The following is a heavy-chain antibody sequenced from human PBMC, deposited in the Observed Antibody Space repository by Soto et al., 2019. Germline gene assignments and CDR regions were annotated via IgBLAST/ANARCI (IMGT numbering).Heavy chain of an antibody. D-gene: IGHD4-4*01. CDR2: IYYSGST. Sequence: SETLSLTCTVSGGSISSSSYYWGWIRQPPGKGLEWIGSIYYSGSTYYNPSLKSRVTISVDTSKNQFSLKLSSVTAADTALCYCRRYRSVRCTRSLQEPVDCCGQGTQVIV. V-gene: IGHV4-39*01. CDR1: GGSISSSSYY. CDR3: RRYRSVRCTRSLQEPVDC. J-gene: IGHJ4*02.